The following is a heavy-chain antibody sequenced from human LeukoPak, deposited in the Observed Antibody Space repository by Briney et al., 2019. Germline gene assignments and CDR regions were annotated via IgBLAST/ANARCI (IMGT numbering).Heavy chain of an antibody. CDR3: ARASYSSSWYVYFDY. Sequence: ASVKVSCKASGYTFTSYDINWVRQATGQGLEWMGWMNPNSGNTGYAQKFQGRVTMTRNTSISTAYMELSSLRSEDTAVFYCARASYSSSWYVYFDYWGQGTLVTVSS. CDR2: MNPNSGNT. J-gene: IGHJ4*02. V-gene: IGHV1-8*01. D-gene: IGHD6-13*01. CDR1: GYTFTSYD.